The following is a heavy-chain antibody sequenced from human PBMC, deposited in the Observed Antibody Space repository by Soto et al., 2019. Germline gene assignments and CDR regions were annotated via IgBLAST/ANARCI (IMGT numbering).Heavy chain of an antibody. CDR3: ARVGGIPMVRGVTYSFDY. Sequence: QVQLVQSGAEVKEPGTSVKISCKSSGYTFSNYGISWVRQAPGQGLEWMGWISAYTGNTNYAQNLQGRVTMTRDTSTNTAYMELRSLRSEDTAVYYCARVGGIPMVRGVTYSFDYWGQGTLLTVSS. CDR2: ISAYTGNT. V-gene: IGHV1-18*01. CDR1: GYTFSNYG. J-gene: IGHJ4*02. D-gene: IGHD3-10*01.